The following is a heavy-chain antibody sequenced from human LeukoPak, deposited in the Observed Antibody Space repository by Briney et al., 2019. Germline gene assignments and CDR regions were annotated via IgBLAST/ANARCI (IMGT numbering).Heavy chain of an antibody. CDR3: ARDDNWGFDY. CDR1: GLAFSDYS. CDR2: TRGSGSGM. Sequence: GGSLRLSCAASGLAFSDYSMNWVRQAPGKGLEWVANTRGSGSGMGSGNYYAGSVKGRFTISRDNAKNSLYLQMSSLRAEDTAFYYCARDDNWGFDYWGQGALVTVSS. D-gene: IGHD7-27*01. V-gene: IGHV3-21*05. J-gene: IGHJ4*02.